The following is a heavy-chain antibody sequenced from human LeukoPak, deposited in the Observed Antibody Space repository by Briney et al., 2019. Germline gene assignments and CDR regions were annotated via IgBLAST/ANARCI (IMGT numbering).Heavy chain of an antibody. D-gene: IGHD2-15*01. J-gene: IGHJ3*01. CDR1: GFTFSDYY. Sequence: PGGSLRLSCAASGFTFSDYYMSWIRQAPGKGLEWVSSISSSGSYISYADSVKGRFSVSRDNAKNSLNLQMNSLRAEDTAVYYCTREGTIVVGDAFDLWGQGTMVTVSS. CDR3: TREGTIVVGDAFDL. CDR2: ISSSGSYI. V-gene: IGHV3-11*04.